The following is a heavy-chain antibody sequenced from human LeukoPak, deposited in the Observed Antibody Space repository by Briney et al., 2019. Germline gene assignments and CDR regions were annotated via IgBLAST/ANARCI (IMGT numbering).Heavy chain of an antibody. J-gene: IGHJ4*02. CDR3: SRYGFVGADFDY. D-gene: IGHD1-26*01. V-gene: IGHV3-49*04. Sequence: PGGSLRLSCTASGFTFGNYAVTWVRQAHGKGLEWVGFIRSKPYGGTAEYAASVQGRFTISRDDSKTIAYLQMNSLKTEDTAVYYCSRYGFVGADFDYWGRGTLVTVSS. CDR2: IRSKPYGGTA. CDR1: GFTFGNYA.